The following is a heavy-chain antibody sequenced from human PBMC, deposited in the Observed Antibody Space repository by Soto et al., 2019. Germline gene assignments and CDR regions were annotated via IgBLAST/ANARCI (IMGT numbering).Heavy chain of an antibody. CDR2: IIPIFGTA. V-gene: IGHV1-69*13. J-gene: IGHJ3*02. D-gene: IGHD3-22*01. Sequence: GVSVKVSCKASGGTFSSYAISWVRQAPGQGLEWMGGIIPIFGTANYAQKFQGRVTITADESTSTAYMELSSLRSEDTAVYYCARDRYYYDSSGYVDAFDIWGQGTMVTVSS. CDR3: ARDRYYYDSSGYVDAFDI. CDR1: GGTFSSYA.